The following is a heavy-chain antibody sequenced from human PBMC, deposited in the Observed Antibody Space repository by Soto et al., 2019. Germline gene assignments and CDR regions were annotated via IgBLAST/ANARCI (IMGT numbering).Heavy chain of an antibody. J-gene: IGHJ4*02. CDR1: GFTFTSYG. Sequence: QVQLVESGGGVVQPGRSLRLSCAASGFTFTSYGMHWVRQAPGKGLEWVAVIWYDGSNKYCADSVEGRFTISRDNSKNTVYLQMNSLRAEDTAVYYCVRQGDTMVRGVRQLDYWGQGTLVTVSP. D-gene: IGHD3-10*01. CDR3: VRQGDTMVRGVRQLDY. CDR2: IWYDGSNK. V-gene: IGHV3-33*01.